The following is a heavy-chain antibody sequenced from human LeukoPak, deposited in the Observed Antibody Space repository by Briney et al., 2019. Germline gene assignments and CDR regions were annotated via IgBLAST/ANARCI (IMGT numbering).Heavy chain of an antibody. J-gene: IGHJ4*02. CDR1: GFTVSTNS. Sequence: GGSLRLSCTVSGFTVSTNSMSWVRQAPGKGLEWVSFIYSDNTHYSDSVKGRFTISRDNSKNTLYLQMNSLRAEDTAVYYCVNWNYGDNWGQGTLVTVSS. D-gene: IGHD1-7*01. V-gene: IGHV3-53*01. CDR3: VNWNYGDN. CDR2: IYSDNT.